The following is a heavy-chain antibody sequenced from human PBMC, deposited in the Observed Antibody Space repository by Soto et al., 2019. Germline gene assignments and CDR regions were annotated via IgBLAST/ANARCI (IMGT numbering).Heavy chain of an antibody. CDR1: GFTFSTYT. Sequence: HPGGSLRLSCAASGFTFSTYTMSWVRRAPGKGLEWVSAISGSGASPSYADSVQGRFTISRDNPKRTLYLQMNNLRAEDTAVYYCAKARCSTTNCYVPDYWGQGTLVTV. CDR2: ISGSGASP. V-gene: IGHV3-23*01. D-gene: IGHD2-2*01. CDR3: AKARCSTTNCYVPDY. J-gene: IGHJ4*02.